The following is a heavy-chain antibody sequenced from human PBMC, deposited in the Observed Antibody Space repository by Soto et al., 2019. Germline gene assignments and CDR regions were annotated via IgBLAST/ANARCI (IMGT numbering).Heavy chain of an antibody. V-gene: IGHV3-48*01. CDR2: ISSSSSTI. CDR1: GFTFSSYS. D-gene: IGHD6-19*01. Sequence: GGSLRLSCAASGFTFSSYSMNWVRQAPGKGLEWVSYISSSSSTIYYADSVKGRFTISRDNAKNSLYLQMNSLRAEDTAVYYCARTSSGWLFDYWGQGTLVTVSS. CDR3: ARTSSGWLFDY. J-gene: IGHJ4*02.